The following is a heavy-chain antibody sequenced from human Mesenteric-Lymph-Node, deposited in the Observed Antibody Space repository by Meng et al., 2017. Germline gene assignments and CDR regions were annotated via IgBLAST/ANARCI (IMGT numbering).Heavy chain of an antibody. Sequence: SVKVSCKASGYTFTDYYMHWVRQAPGQGLEWMGGIIPIFGTANYAQKFQGRVTITTDESTSTAYMELSSLRSEDTAVYYCARSEVFHDSSGNTGDDAFDIWGQGTMVTVAS. CDR3: ARSEVFHDSSGNTGDDAFDI. V-gene: IGHV1-69*05. J-gene: IGHJ3*02. CDR1: GYTFTDYY. CDR2: IIPIFGTA. D-gene: IGHD3-22*01.